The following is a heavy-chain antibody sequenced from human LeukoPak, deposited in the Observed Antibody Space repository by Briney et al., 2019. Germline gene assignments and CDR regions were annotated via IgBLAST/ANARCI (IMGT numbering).Heavy chain of an antibody. V-gene: IGHV5-51*01. CDR1: GYSFTTYW. Sequence: GESLKISCKGSGYSFTTYWIAWVRQMPGQGLEWMGIIYPGDSDTIYSPSFQGQVTISADKSISTAYLQWSSLKASDTAMYYCARPYHYDILTGLYYFDYWGQGTLVTVSS. D-gene: IGHD3-9*01. CDR3: ARPYHYDILTGLYYFDY. CDR2: IYPGDSDT. J-gene: IGHJ4*02.